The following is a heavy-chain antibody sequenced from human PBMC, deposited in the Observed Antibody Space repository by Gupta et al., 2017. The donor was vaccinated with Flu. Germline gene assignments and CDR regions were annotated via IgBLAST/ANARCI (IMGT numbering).Heavy chain of an antibody. CDR3: ARPYYYDTSGYYGPYYFDY. J-gene: IGHJ4*02. CDR1: GFTVSRNY. D-gene: IGHD3-22*01. V-gene: IGHV3-66*02. Sequence: EVQLVESGGGLVQPGGSLRPSCAVSGFTVSRNYMSWVRQAPGKGPEWVSIIYGGGSTYYADSVKGRITISRDNSKNTLYLQMNSLRTEDTAVYYCARPYYYDTSGYYGPYYFDYWGQGTLVTVSS. CDR2: IYGGGST.